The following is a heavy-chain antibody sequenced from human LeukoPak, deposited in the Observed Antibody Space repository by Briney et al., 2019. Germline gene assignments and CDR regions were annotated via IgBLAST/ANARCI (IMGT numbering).Heavy chain of an antibody. J-gene: IGHJ4*02. V-gene: IGHV1-2*02. CDR2: INPNSGGT. CDR1: GYTFTGYY. D-gene: IGHD6-13*01. CDR3: ARRAAAGLLNFDY. Sequence: GASVKVSCRTSGYTFTGYYMHWVRQAPGQGLEWMGWINPNSGGTNSAQKFQGRVTMTRDTSISTAYMELSSLRSDDTAVYYCARRAAAGLLNFDYWGQGTLVTVSS.